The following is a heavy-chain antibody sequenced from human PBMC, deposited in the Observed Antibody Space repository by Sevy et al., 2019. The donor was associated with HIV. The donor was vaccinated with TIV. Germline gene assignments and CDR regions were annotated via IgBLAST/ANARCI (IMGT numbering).Heavy chain of an antibody. V-gene: IGHV1-18*01. D-gene: IGHD6-13*01. J-gene: IGHJ4*02. Sequence: ASVKVSCKASGYTFTSYGISWVRQAPGQGLEWMGWISAYNGNTNYAQKLQGRVTMTTDTSTSTAYMERRSLRSDDTAVYYCARENIENSSSWYSDYWGQGTLVTVSS. CDR3: ARENIENSSSWYSDY. CDR2: ISAYNGNT. CDR1: GYTFTSYG.